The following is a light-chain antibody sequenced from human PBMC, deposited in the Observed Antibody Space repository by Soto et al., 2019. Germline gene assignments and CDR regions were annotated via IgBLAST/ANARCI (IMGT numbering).Light chain of an antibody. CDR2: DAS. V-gene: IGKV3-11*01. Sequence: EILLTQSPATLSLSPGERATLSCRASQSVGTNLAWYQQKPGQAPRLLIYDASNRATGIPARFSGSGSGTDFTLTISSLEPEDFAVYYCQKRTNWPPWTFGQGTKVEIK. J-gene: IGKJ1*01. CDR3: QKRTNWPPWT. CDR1: QSVGTN.